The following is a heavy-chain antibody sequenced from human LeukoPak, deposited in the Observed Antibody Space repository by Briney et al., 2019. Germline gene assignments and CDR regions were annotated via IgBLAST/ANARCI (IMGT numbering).Heavy chain of an antibody. CDR1: GGSISSYY. D-gene: IGHD3-10*01. V-gene: IGHV4-59*01. J-gene: IGHJ4*02. CDR2: IYYSGST. Sequence: SETLSLTCTVSGGSISSYYWSWIRQPPGKGLEWIGYIYYSGSTNYNPSLKSRVTISVDTSKNQFSLKLSSVTAADTAVYYCARVIGMVRGVTLVGYFDYWGQGTLVTVSS. CDR3: ARVIGMVRGVTLVGYFDY.